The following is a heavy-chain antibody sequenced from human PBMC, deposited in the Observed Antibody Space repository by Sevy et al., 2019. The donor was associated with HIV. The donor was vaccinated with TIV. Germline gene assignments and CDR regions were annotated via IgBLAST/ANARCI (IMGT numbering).Heavy chain of an antibody. J-gene: IGHJ4*02. V-gene: IGHV1-69*13. D-gene: IGHD3-22*01. CDR2: IIPIFGTA. Sequence: ASLKVSCKASGGTFSSYAITWVRQAPGQGLEWMGGIIPIFGTANYAQKFQGRVTITADESTSTAYMERSSLRSEDTAVYYCAGGRRDSSGYYYNYFDYRGQGTLVTVSS. CDR1: GGTFSSYA. CDR3: AGGRRDSSGYYYNYFDY.